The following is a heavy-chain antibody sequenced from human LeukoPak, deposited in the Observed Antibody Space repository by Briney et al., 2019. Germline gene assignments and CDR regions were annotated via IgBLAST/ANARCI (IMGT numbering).Heavy chain of an antibody. CDR2: ISWNSDTR. Sequence: GGSLRLSCAVSGFTFDDYAMHWVRQVPGKGLEWVAGISWNSDTRGYVDSVKGRFIISRDNAKNSLYLQMNSLRAEDAAVYYCARDHRGIYSPFDYWGQGTLVTVSS. J-gene: IGHJ4*02. D-gene: IGHD2-21*01. V-gene: IGHV3-9*01. CDR3: ARDHRGIYSPFDY. CDR1: GFTFDDYA.